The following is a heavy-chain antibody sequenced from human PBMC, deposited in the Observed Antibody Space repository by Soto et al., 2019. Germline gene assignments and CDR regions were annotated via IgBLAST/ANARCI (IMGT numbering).Heavy chain of an antibody. CDR3: ARGGHGVVGTAALDY. D-gene: IGHD2-21*02. CDR2: VNPSGGHT. V-gene: IGHV1-46*01. CDR1: GDTFTDYY. Sequence: QVQLMQSGAEVKKPGASVKVSCKASGDTFTDYYIHWVRQAPGQGLEWMGTVNPSGGHTTYAQHFLGRVTMTRDTSNSTLYLELTSLTSDDTAKYYCARGGHGVVGTAALDYWGQGNLVTVSS. J-gene: IGHJ4*02.